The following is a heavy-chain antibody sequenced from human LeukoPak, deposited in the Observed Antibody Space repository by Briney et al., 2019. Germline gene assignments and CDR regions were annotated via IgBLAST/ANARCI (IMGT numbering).Heavy chain of an antibody. CDR1: GFTFSSYG. CDR3: ARDAWGSPNDAFDI. V-gene: IGHV3-30*03. J-gene: IGHJ3*02. CDR2: ISYDGSNK. D-gene: IGHD3-16*01. Sequence: GGSLRLSCAASGFTFSSYGMHWVRQAPGKGLEWVAVISYDGSNKYYADSVKGRFTISRDNSKNTLYLQMNSLRAEDTAVYYCARDAWGSPNDAFDIWGQGTMVTVSS.